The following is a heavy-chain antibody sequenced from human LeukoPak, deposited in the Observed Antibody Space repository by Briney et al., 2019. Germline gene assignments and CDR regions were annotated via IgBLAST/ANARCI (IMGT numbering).Heavy chain of an antibody. D-gene: IGHD2-2*01. V-gene: IGHV3-21*01. CDR3: ATSKLLLDYFVY. Sequence: PGGPLRLSCAASGFIFSSYSMNWVRQAPGKGLEWVSSISSGSSYIYYADSVKGRFTISRDNAKNSLYLQMNSLRAEDTAVYYCATSKLLLDYFVYWGQGTLVTVSS. J-gene: IGHJ4*02. CDR1: GFIFSSYS. CDR2: ISSGSSYI.